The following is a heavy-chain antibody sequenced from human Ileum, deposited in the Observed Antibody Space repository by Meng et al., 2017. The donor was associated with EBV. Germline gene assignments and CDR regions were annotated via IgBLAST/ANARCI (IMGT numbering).Heavy chain of an antibody. D-gene: IGHD6-13*01. CDR3: AIYAEGAGGKGY. CDR1: GGSISSGAYH. V-gene: IGHV4-30-4*01. J-gene: IGHJ4*02. CDR2: SGSP. Sequence: APVTEPVKPPPPLSPTCAVSGGSISSGAYHGSWVRQPPGKGLEWIGHSGSPSYNPSLRSRLTISVDPSKNQFSLRLDSATAADTAVYYCAIYAEGAGGKGYWGQGTLVTVSS.